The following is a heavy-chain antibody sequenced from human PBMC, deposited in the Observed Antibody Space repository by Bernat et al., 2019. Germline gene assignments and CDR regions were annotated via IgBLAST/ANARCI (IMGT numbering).Heavy chain of an antibody. CDR1: GFTFSSYA. CDR3: ARVSGYYGSGSYTYYYYGMDV. V-gene: IGHV3-30-3*01. J-gene: IGHJ6*02. D-gene: IGHD3-10*01. Sequence: QVQLVESGGGVVQPGRSLRLSCAASGFTFSSYAMHWVRQAPGKGLEWVAVISYDGSNKYYADAGKGRFTISRDNSKNTLYLQMNSLRAEDTAVYYCARVSGYYGSGSYTYYYYGMDVWGQGTTVTVSS. CDR2: ISYDGSNK.